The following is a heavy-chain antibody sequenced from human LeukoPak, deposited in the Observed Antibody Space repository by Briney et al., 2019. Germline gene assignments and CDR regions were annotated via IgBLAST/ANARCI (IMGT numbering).Heavy chain of an antibody. CDR3: AKGRCSRTICSFEN. V-gene: IGHV3-23*01. D-gene: IGHD2-2*01. J-gene: IGHJ4*02. CDR2: ITDSGGTT. CDR1: GFTFSSYA. Sequence: GASLRFSCAASGFTFSSYAMNWVRQAPGKGLEWVSTITDSGGTTSYADSVKGRFTISRDNYKTTLYLQMNSLRAQDTALYYCAKGRCSRTICSFENWGQGTLVTVSS.